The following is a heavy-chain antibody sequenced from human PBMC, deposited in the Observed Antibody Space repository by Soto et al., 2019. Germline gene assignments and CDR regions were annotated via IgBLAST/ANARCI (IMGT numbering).Heavy chain of an antibody. CDR3: AKDLGTDDFWSAYYTYYYMDV. CDR2: ISGSGDNT. J-gene: IGHJ6*03. Sequence: EVQLLESGGGLVQPGGSLRLSCAASGFTFSSYALNWVRQAPGKGLEWVSVISGSGDNTYYADSVKGRFTISRDNSKNTLYLQMNILRAEDTAVYYRAKDLGTDDFWSAYYTYYYMDVWGKGTTVTVSS. CDR1: GFTFSSYA. D-gene: IGHD3-3*01. V-gene: IGHV3-23*01.